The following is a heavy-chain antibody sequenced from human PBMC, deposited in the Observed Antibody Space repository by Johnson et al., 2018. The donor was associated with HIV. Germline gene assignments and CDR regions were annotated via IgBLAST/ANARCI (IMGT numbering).Heavy chain of an antibody. J-gene: IGHJ3*02. CDR1: GFTFSSYG. Sequence: QVQLVESGGGVVQPGRSLRLSCAASGFTFSSYGMHWVRQAPDKGLEWVAVISYDGSNKYYADSVKGRFTISRDIFKNTLYLQMNSLRAEDTAVYYGAKDEEGVTTIWGQGTMVTVSS. V-gene: IGHV3-30*18. D-gene: IGHD3-3*01. CDR2: ISYDGSNK. CDR3: AKDEEGVTTI.